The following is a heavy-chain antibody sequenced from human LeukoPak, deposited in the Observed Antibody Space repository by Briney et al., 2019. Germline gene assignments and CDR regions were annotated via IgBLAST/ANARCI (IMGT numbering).Heavy chain of an antibody. CDR1: GGSISSSSYY. CDR2: IYYSGST. CDR3: ASLGYSSGWSLTDY. V-gene: IGHV4-39*07. Sequence: PSETLSLTCTVSGGSISSSSYYWGWIRQPPGKGLEWIGSIYYSGSTYYNPSLKSRVTISVDTSKNQFSLKLSSVTAADTAVYYCASLGYSSGWSLTDYWGQGTLVTVSS. J-gene: IGHJ4*02. D-gene: IGHD6-19*01.